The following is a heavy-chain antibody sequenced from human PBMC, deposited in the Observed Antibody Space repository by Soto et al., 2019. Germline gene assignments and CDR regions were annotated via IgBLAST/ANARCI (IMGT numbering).Heavy chain of an antibody. V-gene: IGHV4-30-4*02. J-gene: IGHJ5*02. CDR2: IYYSGST. CDR3: ARGWYYYGSGSSLVTWFDP. Sequence: SETLSLTCTVSGGSISSGDYYWSWIRQPPGKGLEWIGYIYYSGSTYYNPSLKSRVTISVDTSKSQFSLKLSSVTAADTAVYYCARGWYYYGSGSSLVTWFDPWGQGTLVTVSS. CDR1: GGSISSGDYY. D-gene: IGHD3-10*01.